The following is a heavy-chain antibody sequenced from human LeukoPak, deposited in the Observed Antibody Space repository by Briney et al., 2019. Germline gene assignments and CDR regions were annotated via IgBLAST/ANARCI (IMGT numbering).Heavy chain of an antibody. J-gene: IGHJ6*03. V-gene: IGHV3-66*04. CDR1: GFTVSSNY. D-gene: IGHD3-3*02. CDR2: IYSGGST. CDR3: ARLLATWDYYYMDV. Sequence: GGSLRLSCAASGFTVSSNYMSWVRQAPGKGLEWVSVIYSGGSTYYADSVKGRFTISRDNSKNTLYLQMNSLRAEDTAVYFCARLLATWDYYYMDVWGKGTTVTVSS.